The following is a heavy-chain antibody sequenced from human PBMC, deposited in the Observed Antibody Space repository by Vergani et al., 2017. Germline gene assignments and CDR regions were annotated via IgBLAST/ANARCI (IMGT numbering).Heavy chain of an antibody. CDR3: ASGIYDFWSGYYSYFDY. Sequence: QVQLQESGPGLVKPSETLSLTCTVSGGSISSYYWSWIRQPPGKGLEWIGYIYYSGSTNYNPSLKSRVTISVETSKNQFSLKLSSVTAADTAVYYCASGIYDFWSGYYSYFDYWGQGTLVTVSS. V-gene: IGHV4-59*01. J-gene: IGHJ4*02. CDR1: GGSISSYY. D-gene: IGHD3-3*01. CDR2: IYYSGST.